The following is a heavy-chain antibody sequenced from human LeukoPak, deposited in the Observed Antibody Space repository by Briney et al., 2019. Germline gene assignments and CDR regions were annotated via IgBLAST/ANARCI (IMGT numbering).Heavy chain of an antibody. CDR1: GFTFSSYG. CDR3: AKDSDGIVGATDAFDI. V-gene: IGHV3-30*02. J-gene: IGHJ3*02. Sequence: GGSLRLSCAASGFTFSSYGMHWVRQAPGKGLEWVAFIRYDGSNKYYADSVKGRFTISRDNSKNTLYLQMNSLRAEDTAVYYCAKDSDGIVGATDAFDIWGQGTMVTVSS. D-gene: IGHD1-26*01. CDR2: IRYDGSNK.